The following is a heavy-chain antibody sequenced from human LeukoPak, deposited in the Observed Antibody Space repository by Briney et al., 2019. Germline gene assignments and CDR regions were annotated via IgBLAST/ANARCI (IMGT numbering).Heavy chain of an antibody. J-gene: IGHJ4*02. CDR2: INPNSGGT. CDR1: GYTFTGYY. D-gene: IGHD6-19*01. Sequence: ASVKVSCKASGYTFTGYYMHWVRQAPGQGLEWMGWINPNSGGTNYAQKFQGRVTMTRDTSISTAYMELSRLRSDDTAVYYCARVLIPGLYCSGWWGQGTLVTVSS. CDR3: ARVLIPGLYCSGW. V-gene: IGHV1-2*02.